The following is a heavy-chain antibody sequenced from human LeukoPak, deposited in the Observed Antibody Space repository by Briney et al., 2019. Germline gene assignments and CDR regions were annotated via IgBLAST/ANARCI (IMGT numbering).Heavy chain of an antibody. CDR3: ARDLTLGDAFDI. D-gene: IGHD3-10*01. Sequence: PGGSLRLSCAASGFTFSSYWMSWVRQAPGKGLEWVANIKQDGSEKYYVDSVKGRFTISRDSSKNTLYLQMNSLRAEDTAVYYCARDLTLGDAFDIWGQGTMVTVSS. CDR1: GFTFSSYW. CDR2: IKQDGSEK. J-gene: IGHJ3*02. V-gene: IGHV3-7*01.